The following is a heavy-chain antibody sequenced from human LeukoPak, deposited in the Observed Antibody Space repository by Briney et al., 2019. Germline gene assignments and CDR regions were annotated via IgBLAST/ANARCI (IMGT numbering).Heavy chain of an antibody. CDR2: ISSSSSYI. CDR1: GFTFSSYS. D-gene: IGHD6-13*01. CDR3: ARGEYSSSWYFFLY. V-gene: IGHV3-21*01. J-gene: IGHJ4*02. Sequence: GGTLRLSCAASGFTFSSYSMNWVRQAPGKGLEWVSSISSSSSYIYYADSVKGRFTISRDNAKNSLYLQMNSLRAEDTAVYYCARGEYSSSWYFFLYWGQGTLVTVSS.